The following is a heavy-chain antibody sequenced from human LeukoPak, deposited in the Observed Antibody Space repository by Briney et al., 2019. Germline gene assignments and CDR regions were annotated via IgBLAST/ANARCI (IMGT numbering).Heavy chain of an antibody. CDR1: GYTFTSYG. Sequence: ASVKVSCKASGYTFTSYGINWVRQAPGQGLEWMGWINPNSGGTNSAQKFQDRVTMSRDTSISTAYMELSRLRSDDTAVYYCAVDCNGGSCYSSWGQGTLVTVSS. V-gene: IGHV1-2*02. J-gene: IGHJ4*02. CDR2: INPNSGGT. D-gene: IGHD2-15*01. CDR3: AVDCNGGSCYSS.